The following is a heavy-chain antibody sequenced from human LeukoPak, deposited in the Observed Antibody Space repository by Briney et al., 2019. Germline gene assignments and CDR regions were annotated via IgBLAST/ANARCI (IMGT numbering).Heavy chain of an antibody. D-gene: IGHD5-12*01. V-gene: IGHV3-53*01. CDR1: GFTVSSNY. Sequence: PGRSPRLSCAASGFTVSSNYMSWFRQAPGKGLEWVSVIYSGGSTYYADSVKGRFTISRDNSKNTLYLQMNSLRAEDTAVYYCATQHGYSGYVYFDYWGQGTLVTVSS. CDR2: IYSGGST. J-gene: IGHJ4*02. CDR3: ATQHGYSGYVYFDY.